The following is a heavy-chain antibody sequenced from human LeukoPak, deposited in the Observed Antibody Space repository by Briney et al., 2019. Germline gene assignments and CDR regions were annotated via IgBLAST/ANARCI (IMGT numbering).Heavy chain of an antibody. CDR2: ISSSSSYI. CDR3: ARDFGGQLPVSWFDP. Sequence: GGSLRLSCAASGFTFSSYSMNWVRQAPGKGLEWVSSISSSSSYIYYADSVKGRFTISRDNAKNSLYLQMNSLRAEDTAVYYCARDFGGQLPVSWFDPWGQGTLVTVSS. J-gene: IGHJ5*02. V-gene: IGHV3-21*01. D-gene: IGHD3-3*01. CDR1: GFTFSSYS.